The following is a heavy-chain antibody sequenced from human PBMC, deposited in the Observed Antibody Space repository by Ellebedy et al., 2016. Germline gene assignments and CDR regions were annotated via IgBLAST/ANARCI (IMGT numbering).Heavy chain of an antibody. Sequence: GESLKISXKASENIFAKSWIGWVRQMPGKGLEWMGIIYVGDSDTTYSPSFQGQVTIAADKSISTAFLQWTSLKASDTAIYYCVKAGVPGFDIWGQGTMVTVSS. CDR1: ENIFAKSW. CDR2: IYVGDSDT. V-gene: IGHV5-51*01. J-gene: IGHJ3*02. D-gene: IGHD2-2*01. CDR3: VKAGVPGFDI.